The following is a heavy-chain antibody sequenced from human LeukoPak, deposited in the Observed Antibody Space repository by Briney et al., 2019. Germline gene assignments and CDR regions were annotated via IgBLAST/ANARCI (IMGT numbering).Heavy chain of an antibody. CDR1: GYTFTGYY. J-gene: IGHJ5*02. V-gene: IGHV1-2*02. CDR2: INPNSGGT. D-gene: IGHD3-10*01. Sequence: ASVKVSCKACGYTFTGYYMHWVRQAPGQRLEWIGWINPNSGGTNYAQKFQGRVTMTRDTSISTAYMELSRLRSDDTAVYYCARVEVRGVIILNWFDPWGQGTLVTVSS. CDR3: ARVEVRGVIILNWFDP.